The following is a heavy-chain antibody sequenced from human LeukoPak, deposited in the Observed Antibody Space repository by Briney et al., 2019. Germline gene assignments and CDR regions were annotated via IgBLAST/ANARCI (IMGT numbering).Heavy chain of an antibody. J-gene: IGHJ6*03. V-gene: IGHV4-59*12. D-gene: IGHD1-26*01. Sequence: SETLSLTCTVSGGSISNKYWSWIRQPPGKGLEWIGYIYYSGSTNYNPSLKSRVTMSVDTSKNQFSLKLSSVTAADTAVYYCARDSGYYCYMDVWGKGTTVTISS. CDR2: IYYSGST. CDR1: GGSISNKY. CDR3: ARDSGYYCYMDV.